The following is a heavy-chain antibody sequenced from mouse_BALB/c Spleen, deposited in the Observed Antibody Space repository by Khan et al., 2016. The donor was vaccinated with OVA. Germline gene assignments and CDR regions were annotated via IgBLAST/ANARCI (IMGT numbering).Heavy chain of an antibody. D-gene: IGHD1-1*01. CDR1: GYIFTSYW. Sequence: VQLKQSGTVLARPGASVKMSCKASGYIFTSYWMHWVKQRPGQGLEWIGGIYPGNSDTSYNQKFKDKAKLTAVTSASTAYMELSSLTNEDSAFYYCTRAGYGAFAYWGQGTLVTVSA. J-gene: IGHJ3*01. CDR3: TRAGYGAFAY. V-gene: IGHV1-5*01. CDR2: IYPGNSDT.